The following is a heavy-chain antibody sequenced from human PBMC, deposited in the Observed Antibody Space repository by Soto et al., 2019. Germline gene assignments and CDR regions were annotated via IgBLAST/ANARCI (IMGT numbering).Heavy chain of an antibody. Sequence: SETLSLTCSVSGGSISSRSYYWGWIRQPPGKGLEWIGSIYYSGSTYYNPSLKSRVTISVDTPKNQFSLKLSSVTAADTAVYYCASQRVTIFGGGVYYYYGMDVWGQGTTVTVSS. J-gene: IGHJ6*02. CDR3: ASQRVTIFGGGVYYYYGMDV. D-gene: IGHD3-3*01. CDR2: IYYSGST. V-gene: IGHV4-39*01. CDR1: GGSISSRSYY.